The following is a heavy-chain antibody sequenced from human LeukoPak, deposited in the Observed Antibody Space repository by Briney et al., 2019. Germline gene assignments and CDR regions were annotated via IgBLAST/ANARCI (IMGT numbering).Heavy chain of an antibody. V-gene: IGHV4-59*08. CDR1: GGSISSYY. J-gene: IGHJ4*02. Sequence: SETLSLTCTVSGGSISSYYWSWIRQPPGKGLEWIGYIYYSGSTNYNPSLESRVTMSVDTSKNQFSLKLNSVTAADTAVYYCARTQTGEKVDYWGQGTLVTVSS. CDR3: ARTQTGEKVDY. D-gene: IGHD1-26*01. CDR2: IYYSGST.